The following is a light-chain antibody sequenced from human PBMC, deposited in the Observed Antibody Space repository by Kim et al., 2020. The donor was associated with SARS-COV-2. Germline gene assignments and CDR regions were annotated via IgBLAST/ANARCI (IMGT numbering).Light chain of an antibody. CDR3: QQYNNWPPLT. CDR2: GAS. J-gene: IGKJ4*01. V-gene: IGKV3-15*01. CDR1: QSVSSN. Sequence: PGERATLSCRASQSVSSNLAWYHQKPGQAPRLLIYGASTRATGIPARFSGSGSGTEFTLTISSLQSEDFGVYYCQQYNNWPPLTLGGGTKVDIK.